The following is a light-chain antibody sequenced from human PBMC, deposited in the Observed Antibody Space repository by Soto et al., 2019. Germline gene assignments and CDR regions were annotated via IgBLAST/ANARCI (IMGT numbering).Light chain of an antibody. CDR1: NSDVGRYNS. J-gene: IGLJ3*02. CDR2: AVR. CDR3: FSYTANDNWV. V-gene: IGLV2-11*01. Sequence: QSALTQPHSVSGSPGQSVTISCTGNNSDVGRYNSVSWYQQLPGKAPQLIISAVRQRPSGVPDRFSGSKSGNTASLTISGLQTDDEADYFCFSYTANDNWVFGGGTQLTVL.